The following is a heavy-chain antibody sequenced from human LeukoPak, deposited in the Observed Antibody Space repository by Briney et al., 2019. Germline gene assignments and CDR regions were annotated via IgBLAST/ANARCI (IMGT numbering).Heavy chain of an antibody. J-gene: IGHJ5*02. D-gene: IGHD6-13*01. CDR2: ISGSGGST. V-gene: IGHV3-23*01. CDR1: GFTFSSYA. CDR3: AKTRTQAAAGPYWFDP. Sequence: GGSLRLSCAASGFTFSSYAMSWVRQAPGKGLEWVSAISGSGGSTYYADSVKGRFTISRDNSKNTLYLQMNSLRAEDTAVYYCAKTRTQAAAGPYWFDPWGQGTLVTVSS.